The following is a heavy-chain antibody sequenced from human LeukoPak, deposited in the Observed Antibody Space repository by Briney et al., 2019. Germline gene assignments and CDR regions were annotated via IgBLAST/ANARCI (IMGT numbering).Heavy chain of an antibody. D-gene: IGHD2-21*02. CDR3: ARDRIVVVTAIRVGFDP. J-gene: IGHJ5*02. CDR1: GFTFSSYA. V-gene: IGHV3-30-3*01. Sequence: GGSLRLSCAASGFTFSSYAMHWVRQAPGKGLEWVAVISYDGSNKYYADSVKGRFTISRDNSKNTLYLQMNSLRAEDTAVYYCARDRIVVVTAIRVGFDPWGQGTLVTVSS. CDR2: ISYDGSNK.